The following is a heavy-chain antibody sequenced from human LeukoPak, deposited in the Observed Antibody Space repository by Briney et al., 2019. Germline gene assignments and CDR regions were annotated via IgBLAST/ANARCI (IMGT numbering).Heavy chain of an antibody. CDR3: AKDHKVVAATHVGWFDP. CDR2: ISGSGGST. Sequence: GGSLRLSCAASGFTFSSYAMSWVRQAPGKGLEWVSAISGSGGSTYYADSVKGRFTISRDNSKNTLYLQMNSLRAEDTAVYYCAKDHKVVAATHVGWFDPWGQGTLVTVSS. J-gene: IGHJ5*02. CDR1: GFTFSSYA. V-gene: IGHV3-23*01. D-gene: IGHD2-15*01.